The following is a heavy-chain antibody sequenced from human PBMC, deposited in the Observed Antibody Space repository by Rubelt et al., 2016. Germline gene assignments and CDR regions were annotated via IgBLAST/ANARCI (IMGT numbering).Heavy chain of an antibody. CDR3: ARRDGYNWDDAFDI. CDR2: TSAYNGNT. Sequence: QVQLVQSGAEVKKPGASVKVSCKASGYTFTSYGISWVRQAPGPGLEWMGWTSAYNGNTNYAQKIQGRVTMTTDTCTSTAYMELRSLRADDTAVYYCARRDGYNWDDAFDIWGQGTMVTVSS. D-gene: IGHD5-24*01. CDR1: GYTFTSYG. J-gene: IGHJ3*02. V-gene: IGHV1-18*01.